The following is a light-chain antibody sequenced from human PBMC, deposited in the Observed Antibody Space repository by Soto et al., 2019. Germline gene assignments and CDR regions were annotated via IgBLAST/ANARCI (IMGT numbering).Light chain of an antibody. CDR2: AAS. CDR1: QSISSY. CDR3: QQSYSSPIT. Sequence: DIQMTPSPSSLSASVGDRVTITCRASQSISSYINWYQQKPGKAPKLLIYAASSLQSGVPSRFSGSGSGTDFTLAISSLQPEYFATYYCQQSYSSPITVGRGTKVD. J-gene: IGKJ3*01. V-gene: IGKV1-39*01.